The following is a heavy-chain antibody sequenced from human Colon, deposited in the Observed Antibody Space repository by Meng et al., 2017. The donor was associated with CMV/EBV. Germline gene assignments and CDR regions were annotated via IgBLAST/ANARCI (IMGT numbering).Heavy chain of an antibody. J-gene: IGHJ5*01. D-gene: IGHD1-14*01. CDR3: ARRPHGTPNKWFDS. Sequence: ASVKVSCKASGHTFTNFYMHWIRQAPGQGLEWMGIMNPSSGGTSYAEKFQGRIILTRDTSTSTLYMELSSLRSEDTAVYYCARRPHGTPNKWFDSWGQGTLVTVSS. CDR2: MNPSSGGT. V-gene: IGHV1-46*01. CDR1: GHTFTNFY.